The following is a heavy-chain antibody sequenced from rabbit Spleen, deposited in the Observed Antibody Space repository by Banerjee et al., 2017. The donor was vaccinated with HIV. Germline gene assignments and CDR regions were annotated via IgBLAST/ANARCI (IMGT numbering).Heavy chain of an antibody. Sequence: QEQLVESGGGLVKLQGSLTLTCKASGFFFSDRDVMCWFCQAPGKGLQLIACINTYTTKAVYATWAIGRFTISRTSSTTVTLRMTSLTAADTATYFCARDLVTAIGWNFALWGPGTLVTVS. J-gene: IGHJ6*01. V-gene: IGHV1S45*01. CDR2: INTYTTKA. CDR3: ARDLVTAIGWNFAL. CDR1: GFFFSDRDV. D-gene: IGHD7-1*01.